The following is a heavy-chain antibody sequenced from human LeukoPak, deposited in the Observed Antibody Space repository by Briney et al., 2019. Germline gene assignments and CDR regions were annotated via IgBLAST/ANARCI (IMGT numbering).Heavy chain of an antibody. CDR2: ISSSSSTI. CDR3: ARGWIQLWLSLPY. V-gene: IGHV3-48*01. J-gene: IGHJ4*02. Sequence: GGSLRLSCAASGFTFSSYSMNWVRQAPGKGLEWVSYISSSSSTIYYADSVKGRFTVSRDNSKNTLYLQMNSLRAEDTAVYYCARGWIQLWLSLPYWGQGTLVTVSS. CDR1: GFTFSSYS. D-gene: IGHD5-18*01.